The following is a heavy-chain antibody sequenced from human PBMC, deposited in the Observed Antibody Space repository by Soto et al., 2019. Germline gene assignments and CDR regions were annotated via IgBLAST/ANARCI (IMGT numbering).Heavy chain of an antibody. J-gene: IGHJ4*02. CDR2: ISPYNDNK. Sequence: QVQLVQSGTEVKKPGASVKVSCTASGYIFANFGISWVRQAPGQGLEWMGWISPYNDNKKYAQKFQGRVTMTTDTSTSTAYMELRSLRSDDTAFYYCARTEGGSYHDWGPGTLVTVSS. CDR1: GYIFANFG. D-gene: IGHD1-26*01. CDR3: ARTEGGSYHD. V-gene: IGHV1-18*01.